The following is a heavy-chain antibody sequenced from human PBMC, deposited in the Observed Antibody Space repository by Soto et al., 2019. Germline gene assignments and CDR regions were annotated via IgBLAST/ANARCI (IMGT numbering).Heavy chain of an antibody. CDR2: IFHSGRT. CDR1: GGSFSSGGYY. CDR3: ARWVEVSLDYLDS. Sequence: SETLSLTCAVSGGSFSSGGYYWSWVRQNPGKGLEWIGHIFHSGRTYYNPSLTGRISILVDTSMNQFSLNLNSVTAAYMAVYYCARWVEVSLDYLDSWGQGIPGTGSS. J-gene: IGHJ4*02. V-gene: IGHV4-31*11. D-gene: IGHD2-15*01.